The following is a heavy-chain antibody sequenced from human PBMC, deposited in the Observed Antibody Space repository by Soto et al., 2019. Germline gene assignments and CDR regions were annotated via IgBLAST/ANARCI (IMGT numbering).Heavy chain of an antibody. CDR3: AREHILGAVDPFDY. Sequence: PGGSLRLSCAASGFTFSDHYMSWIRQAPGKGLEWVSYITNSGFPTYYADSVKDRFTISRDNAKNLLYLQMDSLRDDDTAVYYCAREHILGAVDPFDYWGQGTLVTVSS. D-gene: IGHD2-21*01. V-gene: IGHV3-11*01. CDR1: GFTFSDHY. J-gene: IGHJ4*02. CDR2: ITNSGFPT.